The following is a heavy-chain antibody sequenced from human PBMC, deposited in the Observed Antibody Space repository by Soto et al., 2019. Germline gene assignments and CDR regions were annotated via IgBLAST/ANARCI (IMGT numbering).Heavy chain of an antibody. Sequence: GESLKISCKGSGYTFTDYWIGWVRQLPGKGLEWMGIIYPGDSDTRYSPSFQGHVTITVDKSTSTAYLQWNTLKASDTAMYYCAGNYYYGSGSYYTALYYYYGMDVWGQGTTVTVSS. V-gene: IGHV5-51*01. D-gene: IGHD3-10*01. CDR3: AGNYYYGSGSYYTALYYYYGMDV. CDR1: GYTFTDYW. J-gene: IGHJ6*02. CDR2: IYPGDSDT.